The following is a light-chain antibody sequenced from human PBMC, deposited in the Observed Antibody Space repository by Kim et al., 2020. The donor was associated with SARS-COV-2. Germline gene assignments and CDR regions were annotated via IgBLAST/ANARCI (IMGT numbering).Light chain of an antibody. CDR1: SSNIGNNY. Sequence: PVQQFTSSCSGSSSNIGNNYLAWYQQLPGTAPKLLFYDNNKRPSGIPDRFSGSKSGTSATLGITGLQTGDEADYYCGTWDSSLSAVFGGGTQLTVL. J-gene: IGLJ3*02. V-gene: IGLV1-51*01. CDR2: DNN. CDR3: GTWDSSLSAV.